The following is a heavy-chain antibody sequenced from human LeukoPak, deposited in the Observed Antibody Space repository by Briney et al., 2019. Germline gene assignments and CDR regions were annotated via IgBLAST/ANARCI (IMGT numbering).Heavy chain of an antibody. CDR1: GGSLNTNTW. J-gene: IGHJ6*03. Sequence: SGTLSLTCTVSGGSLNTNTWWSWVRQPPGKGLEWTGEVFHSGSTNYNPSLESRLSISMDKSNNRFSLKLSSVTAADTAVYYCARDYWELPYYYYYYMDVWGKGTTVTVSS. V-gene: IGHV4-4*02. D-gene: IGHD1-26*01. CDR3: ARDYWELPYYYYYYMDV. CDR2: VFHSGST.